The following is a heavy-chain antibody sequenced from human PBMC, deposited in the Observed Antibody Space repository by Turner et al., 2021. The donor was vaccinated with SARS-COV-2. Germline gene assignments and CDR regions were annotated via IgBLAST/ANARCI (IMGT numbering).Heavy chain of an antibody. J-gene: IGHJ6*02. Sequence: QVQLQVSGPGLVEPSENVWLTCTVSGGSMRSNYWTWVRQTPGKGLGWIWHSYYRGGTNYNTTLKGPSTISVDTAKSQFSLSLSSVNASDTAVYYWARHSTVTEYYSNGMDVWGQGTTVTVS. D-gene: IGHD4-17*01. V-gene: IGHV4-59*08. CDR3: ARHSTVTEYYSNGMDV. CDR1: GGSMRSNY. CDR2: SYYRGGT.